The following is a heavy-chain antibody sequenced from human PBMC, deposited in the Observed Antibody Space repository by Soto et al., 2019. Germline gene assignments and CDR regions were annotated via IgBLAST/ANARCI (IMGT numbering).Heavy chain of an antibody. J-gene: IGHJ6*02. Sequence: EMQLLESGGGVVQQGESLRLSCAASGFTISRNAMSWVRQAPGKGLEWVSTIGSAGTAYYADSVKGRFTISRDNSKNTQSLQMNSLRAEDTAVYYCAKLGFCSGGTCYLDYSNGVDVWGQGTTVTVSS. CDR2: IGSAGTA. D-gene: IGHD2-15*01. CDR1: GFTISRNA. CDR3: AKLGFCSGGTCYLDYSNGVDV. V-gene: IGHV3-23*01.